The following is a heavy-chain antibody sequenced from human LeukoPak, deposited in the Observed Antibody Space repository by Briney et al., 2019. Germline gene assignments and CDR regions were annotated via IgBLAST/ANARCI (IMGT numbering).Heavy chain of an antibody. V-gene: IGHV3-9*01. J-gene: IGHJ4*02. CDR2: ISWSSGSI. Sequence: PGRSLRLSCAASGFTFDDYAMHWVRQAPGKGLEWVSGISWSSGSIGYADSVKGRFTISRDNAKNSLYLQMNSLRAEDTALYYCAKVPSSGWYGGYYFDYWGQGTLVTVSS. D-gene: IGHD6-19*01. CDR1: GFTFDDYA. CDR3: AKVPSSGWYGGYYFDY.